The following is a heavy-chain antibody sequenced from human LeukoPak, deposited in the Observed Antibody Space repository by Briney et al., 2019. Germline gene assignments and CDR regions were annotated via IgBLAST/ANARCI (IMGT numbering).Heavy chain of an antibody. Sequence: GRSLRLSCAASGFTFSSYAMHWVRQAPGKGLEWVAVISYDGSNKYYADSVKGRFTISRDNSKNTLYLQMNSLRAEDTAVYYCARVLYGDSLSTFDYGGQGTLVTVSS. V-gene: IGHV3-30*04. D-gene: IGHD4-17*01. CDR3: ARVLYGDSLSTFDY. CDR1: GFTFSSYA. CDR2: ISYDGSNK. J-gene: IGHJ4*02.